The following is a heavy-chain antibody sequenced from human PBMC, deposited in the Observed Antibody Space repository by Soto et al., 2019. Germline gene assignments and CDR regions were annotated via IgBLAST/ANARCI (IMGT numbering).Heavy chain of an antibody. J-gene: IGHJ4*02. CDR2: IYYSGST. Sequence: PSETLSLTCTVSGGSISSYYWSWIRQPPGKGLEWIGYIYYSGSTNYNPSLKSRVTISVDTSKNQFSLKLSSVTAADTAVYYCARGRAYCTNGVCYADLYYFDYWGQGTLVTVS. D-gene: IGHD2-8*01. CDR3: ARGRAYCTNGVCYADLYYFDY. V-gene: IGHV4-59*01. CDR1: GGSISSYY.